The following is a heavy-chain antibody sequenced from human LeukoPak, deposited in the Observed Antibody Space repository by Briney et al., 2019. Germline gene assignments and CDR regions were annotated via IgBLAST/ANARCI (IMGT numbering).Heavy chain of an antibody. D-gene: IGHD3-10*01. CDR2: INQASGDT. CDR3: ARDRGPSYDSGIYFQYNFHF. V-gene: IGHV1-2*02. J-gene: IGHJ4*02. CDR1: GYTFIVYY. Sequence: AAVTVTCKASGYTFIVYYIHWMRQVPGQGLEWLGWINQASGDTENGQKFQGRVSMTRDTSIATAYMELTGLSPGDTAVYYCARDRGPSYDSGIYFQYNFHFWGQGTLVTVSS.